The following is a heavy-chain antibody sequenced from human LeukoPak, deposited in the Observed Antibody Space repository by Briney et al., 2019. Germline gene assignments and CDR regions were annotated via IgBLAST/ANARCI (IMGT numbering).Heavy chain of an antibody. V-gene: IGHV1-18*01. CDR2: ISAYNGNT. CDR1: GYTFTSYG. Sequence: ASVKVSCKASGYTFTSYGISWVRQAPGQGLEWMGWISAYNGNTNYAQKLQGRVTMTTDTSTSTAYMELRSLRSDDTAVYYCARHGDMITFGGVIVPSGLDYWGQGTLVTVSS. J-gene: IGHJ4*02. CDR3: ARHGDMITFGGVIVPSGLDY. D-gene: IGHD3-16*02.